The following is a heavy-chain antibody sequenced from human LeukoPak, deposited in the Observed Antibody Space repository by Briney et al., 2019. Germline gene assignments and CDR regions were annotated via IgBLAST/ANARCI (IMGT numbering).Heavy chain of an antibody. D-gene: IGHD5-18*01. CDR1: GGSISSYY. CDR2: IYTSGST. J-gene: IGHJ5*02. CDR3: ARRFVDTAMVDRFDP. V-gene: IGHV4-4*07. Sequence: SETLSLTCTVSGGSISSYYWSWIRQPAGKGLEWIGRIYTSGSTNYNPSLKSRVTMSVDTSKNQFSLKLSSVTAADTAVYYCARRFVDTAMVDRFDPWGQGTLVTVSS.